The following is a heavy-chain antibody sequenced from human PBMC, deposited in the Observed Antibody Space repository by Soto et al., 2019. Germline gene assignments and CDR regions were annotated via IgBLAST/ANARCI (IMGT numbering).Heavy chain of an antibody. V-gene: IGHV3-30*18. CDR2: TSYDGSDK. CDR1: GFTFSNYG. D-gene: IGHD1-20*01. Sequence: XGSLILSCAASGFTFSNYGMHWVRQGPGKGLEWVAVTSYDGSDKYYADSVKGRFTISRDNSKNTLFLQMNSLRAEDTAVYYCAKKDRTDNLAYYYGMDVWGQGTTVTVSS. CDR3: AKKDRTDNLAYYYGMDV. J-gene: IGHJ6*02.